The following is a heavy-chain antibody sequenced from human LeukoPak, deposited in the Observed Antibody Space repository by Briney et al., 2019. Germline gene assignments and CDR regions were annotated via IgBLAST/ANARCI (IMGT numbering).Heavy chain of an antibody. Sequence: SETLSLTCTVSGGSISSSSYYWGWIRQPPGKGLEWIGSIYYSGSTYYNPSLKSRVTISVDTSKNQFSLKLSSVTAADTAVYYCARVTGYMIEDYFDYWGQGILVTVSS. CDR2: IYYSGST. J-gene: IGHJ4*02. CDR1: GGSISSSSYY. V-gene: IGHV4-39*01. D-gene: IGHD3-9*01. CDR3: ARVTGYMIEDYFDY.